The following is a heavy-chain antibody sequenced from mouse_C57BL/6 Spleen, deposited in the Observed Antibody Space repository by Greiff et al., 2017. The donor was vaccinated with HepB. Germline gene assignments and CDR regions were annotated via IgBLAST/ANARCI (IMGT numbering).Heavy chain of an antibody. J-gene: IGHJ1*03. D-gene: IGHD2-4*01. CDR2: INPGSGGT. V-gene: IGHV1-54*01. CDR1: GYAFTNYL. CDR3: ARARDLYDYDWDFDV. Sequence: QVQLQQSGAELVRPGTSVKVSCKASGYAFTNYLIEWVKQRPGQGLEWIGVINPGSGGTNYNEKFKGKATLTADKSSRTAYMQLSSLTSEDSAVYFCARARDLYDYDWDFDVWGTGTTVNGSS.